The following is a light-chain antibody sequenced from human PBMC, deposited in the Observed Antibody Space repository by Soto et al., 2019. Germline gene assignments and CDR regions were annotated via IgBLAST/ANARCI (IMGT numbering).Light chain of an antibody. J-gene: IGKJ2*01. CDR2: GAS. V-gene: IGKV3-20*01. Sequence: EIVLTQSPGTLSLSPGERATLSCRASQSFTNNFLAWYHQKPGQAPRLLIYGASSRAAGIPDRFSGSGSGTDFTLTISRLEPDDFAVYYCQQYGSSPYTFGQGTKLEIK. CDR3: QQYGSSPYT. CDR1: QSFTNNF.